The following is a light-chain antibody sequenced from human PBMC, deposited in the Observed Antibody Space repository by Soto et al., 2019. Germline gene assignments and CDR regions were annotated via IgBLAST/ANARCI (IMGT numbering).Light chain of an antibody. Sequence: DIQMTQSPSTLSGSVGDRVTITCRASQTISSWLAWYQQKPGKAPKLLIYKASTLKSGVPSRFSGSGSGTDFTLTISRLQPEDFATYYCQQSFVTPRTFGQGTKVDIK. J-gene: IGKJ1*01. V-gene: IGKV1-5*03. CDR3: QQSFVTPRT. CDR2: KAS. CDR1: QTISSW.